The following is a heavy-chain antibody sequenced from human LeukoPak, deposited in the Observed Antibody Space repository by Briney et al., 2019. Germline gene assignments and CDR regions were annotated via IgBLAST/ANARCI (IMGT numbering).Heavy chain of an antibody. CDR3: ARTLDYFDY. J-gene: IGHJ4*02. Sequence: GGSLRLSCAASGFTFSNAWMSWVRQAPGKGLEWVSSISGSNSYIYYADSMKGRFTISRDNAKNSLYLQMNSLRAEDTAVYYCARTLDYFDYWGQGTLVTVSS. CDR2: ISGSNSYI. CDR1: GFTFSNAW. V-gene: IGHV3-21*01.